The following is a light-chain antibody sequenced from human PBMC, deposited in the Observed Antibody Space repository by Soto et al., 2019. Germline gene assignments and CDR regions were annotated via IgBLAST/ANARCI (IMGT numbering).Light chain of an antibody. CDR1: QNINNY. CDR2: DAS. V-gene: IGKV1-33*01. J-gene: IGKJ5*01. CDR3: QQYENLPT. Sequence: DIQMDHSPSSPSASVGDRVTLTCQASQNINNYLNWYQQKPGRAPKLLIYDASNLEAGVPSRFRGSGSGTDFTFTISRLQPEDIATYYCQQYENLPTFGQGTRLEIK.